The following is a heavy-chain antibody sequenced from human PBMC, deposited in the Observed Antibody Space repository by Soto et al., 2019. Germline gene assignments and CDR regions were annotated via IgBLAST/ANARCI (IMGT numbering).Heavy chain of an antibody. V-gene: IGHV4-34*01. Sequence: SETLSLTCAVFGGSFSEYHWSWIRQPPGKGLEWIGEINHSGSTNYNPSLKSRVTIFVDTAKNQFSLRLTSVTAADTAVYYCAGSIAAAGTPPLFDYWGQGTLVTV. CDR3: AGSIAAAGTPPLFDY. CDR1: GGSFSEYH. CDR2: INHSGST. J-gene: IGHJ4*02. D-gene: IGHD6-13*01.